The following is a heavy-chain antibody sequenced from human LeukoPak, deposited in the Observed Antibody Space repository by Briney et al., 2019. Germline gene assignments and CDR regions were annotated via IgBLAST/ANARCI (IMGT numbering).Heavy chain of an antibody. D-gene: IGHD3-10*01. CDR1: GGSFSGYY. CDR2: INHSGST. J-gene: IGHJ5*02. V-gene: IGHV4-34*01. CDR3: ARHVHYYGSGSYLNWFDP. Sequence: PSETLSLTCAVYGGSFSGYYWSWIRQPPGKGLEWIGEINHSGSTNYNPSLMSRVTISVDTSKNQFSLKLSSVTAADTAVYYCARHVHYYGSGSYLNWFDPWGQGTLVTVSS.